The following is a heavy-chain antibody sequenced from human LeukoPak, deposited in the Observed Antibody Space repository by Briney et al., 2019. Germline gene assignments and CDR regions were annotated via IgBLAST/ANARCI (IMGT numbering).Heavy chain of an antibody. V-gene: IGHV3-23*01. CDR2: ISGSGGST. J-gene: IGHJ4*02. D-gene: IGHD3-10*01. Sequence: GGSLRLSCAASGFTFSSYAMSWVRQAPGKGLEWVSAISGSGGSTYYADSVKGRFTISRDNSQNTLYLQMNSLRAEDTAVYYCASQITMVRGVILYWGQGTLVTVSS. CDR1: GFTFSSYA. CDR3: ASQITMVRGVILY.